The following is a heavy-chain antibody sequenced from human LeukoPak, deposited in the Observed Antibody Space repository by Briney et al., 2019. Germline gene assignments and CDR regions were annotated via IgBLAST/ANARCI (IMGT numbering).Heavy chain of an antibody. D-gene: IGHD1-1*01. V-gene: IGHV1-2*02. CDR1: GYTFTDYY. CDR3: ATLRGPTGTWVNYYYYMDV. J-gene: IGHJ6*03. Sequence: GASVKVSCKASGYTFTDYYIHWVRQAPGHGLEWMGWINPISGGTNYAQKFQGRVTMTRDTSISTAYMELSRLRSDDTAVYYCATLRGPTGTWVNYYYYMDVWGKGTTVTVSS. CDR2: INPISGGT.